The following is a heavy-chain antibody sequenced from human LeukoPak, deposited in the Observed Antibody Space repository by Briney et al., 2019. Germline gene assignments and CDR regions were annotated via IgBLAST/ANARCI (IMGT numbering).Heavy chain of an antibody. CDR1: GFTFSSYW. J-gene: IGHJ3*02. CDR3: ARVDAHDAFDI. Sequence: GESLRLSCAASGFTFSSYWMSWVRQAPGKGLEWVANIKRDGSEKYYVDSVEGRFTISRDNAKNSLYLQMNSLRAEDTALYYCARVDAHDAFDIWGQGTMVTVSS. D-gene: IGHD2-2*03. V-gene: IGHV3-7*03. CDR2: IKRDGSEK.